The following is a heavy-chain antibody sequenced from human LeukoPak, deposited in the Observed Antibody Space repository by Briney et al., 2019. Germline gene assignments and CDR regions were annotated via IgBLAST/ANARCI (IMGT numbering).Heavy chain of an antibody. CDR3: AKHIAVAGARSYYFDY. J-gene: IGHJ4*02. V-gene: IGHV3-23*01. CDR2: ISSGGGST. D-gene: IGHD6-19*01. CDR1: GFTFGTYA. Sequence: GGSLRLSCAASGFTFGTYAMSWVRQAPGKGLGWVSSISSGGGSTYYADSVKGRFTISRENSKNTLYLQMNSLRAEDTAIYYCAKHIAVAGARSYYFDYWGQGTLVTVSS.